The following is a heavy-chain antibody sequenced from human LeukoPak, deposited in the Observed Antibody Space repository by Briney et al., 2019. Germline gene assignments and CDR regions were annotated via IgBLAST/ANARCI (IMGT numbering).Heavy chain of an antibody. Sequence: GGSLRLSCAASEFTFSSYSMNWVRQAPGKGLEWVSHISGSNNTIYYADSVKGRFTISRDNAQNSLYLQMNSLRAEDTAVYYCARGAPTFGLGYWGQGTLVTVSS. J-gene: IGHJ4*02. CDR2: ISGSNNTI. D-gene: IGHD3-16*01. CDR1: EFTFSSYS. CDR3: ARGAPTFGLGY. V-gene: IGHV3-48*04.